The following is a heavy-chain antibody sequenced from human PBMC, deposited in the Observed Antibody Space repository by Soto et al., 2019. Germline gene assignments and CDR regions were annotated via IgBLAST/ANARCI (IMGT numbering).Heavy chain of an antibody. CDR2: INHSGST. Sequence: SETLSLTCPVYGGSFSGYYWSWIRQPPGKGLEWIGEINHSGSTNYNPSLKSRVTISVDTSKNQFSLKLSSVTAADTAVYYCAGARTVYYYYGMDVWGQGTTVTVSS. J-gene: IGHJ6*02. V-gene: IGHV4-34*01. CDR3: AGARTVYYYYGMDV. CDR1: GGSFSGYY.